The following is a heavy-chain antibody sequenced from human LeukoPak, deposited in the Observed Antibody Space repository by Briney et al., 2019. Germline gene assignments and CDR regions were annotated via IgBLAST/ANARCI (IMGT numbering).Heavy chain of an antibody. J-gene: IGHJ4*02. Sequence: PGGSLRLSCAASGFTFSSYAMTWVRQAPGKGLEWVSSISSSGSYIYYADSVKGRFTISRDNAENSLYLQMNSLRAEDTAVYYCASLVGATLFDYWGQGTLVTVSS. CDR2: ISSSGSYI. CDR1: GFTFSSYA. V-gene: IGHV3-21*01. D-gene: IGHD1-26*01. CDR3: ASLVGATLFDY.